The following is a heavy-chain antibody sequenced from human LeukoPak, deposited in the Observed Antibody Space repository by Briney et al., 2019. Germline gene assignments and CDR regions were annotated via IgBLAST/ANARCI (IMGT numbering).Heavy chain of an antibody. CDR3: ARGGVTTIAQYDY. Sequence: GGSLRLSCAASGFTFSSYAMHWVRQAPGKGLEWVAVISYDGSNKYYADSVKGRFTISRDNSKNTLYLQMNSLRAEDTAVYYCARGGVTTIAQYDYWGQGILVTVSS. V-gene: IGHV3-30*04. CDR2: ISYDGSNK. J-gene: IGHJ4*02. D-gene: IGHD5-12*01. CDR1: GFTFSSYA.